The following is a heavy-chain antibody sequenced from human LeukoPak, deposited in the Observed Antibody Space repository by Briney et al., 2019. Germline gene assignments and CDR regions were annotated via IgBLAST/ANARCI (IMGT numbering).Heavy chain of an antibody. Sequence: GGSLRLSCAASGFTVSSYYMSWVRQAPGKGLEWVSLIYSGGNSYYADSVKGRFTIFRDNSKNILNLQMNSLRAEDTAVYYCARAHPSGGDGYRVFDYWGQGTLVTVSS. CDR3: ARAHPSGGDGYRVFDY. V-gene: IGHV3-66*01. J-gene: IGHJ4*02. CDR2: IYSGGNS. CDR1: GFTVSSYY. D-gene: IGHD5-24*01.